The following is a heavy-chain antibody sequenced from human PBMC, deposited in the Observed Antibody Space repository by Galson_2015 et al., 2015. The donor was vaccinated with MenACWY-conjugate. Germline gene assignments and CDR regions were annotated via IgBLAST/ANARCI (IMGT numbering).Heavy chain of an antibody. J-gene: IGHJ4*02. CDR3: ASIFSSSGFDY. V-gene: IGHV1-3*01. D-gene: IGHD6-6*01. CDR2: INAGNGIA. Sequence: SVKVSCKASGYTFTSYAMHWVRQAPGQRLEWMGWINAGNGIAKYSQKFQGRVTITRDTSASTAYMELSSLRSDDTAVYYCASIFSSSGFDYWGQRTLVTASS. CDR1: GYTFTSYA.